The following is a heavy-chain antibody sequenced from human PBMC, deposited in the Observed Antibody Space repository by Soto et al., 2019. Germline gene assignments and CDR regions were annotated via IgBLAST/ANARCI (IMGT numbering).Heavy chain of an antibody. CDR2: IYYSGST. D-gene: IGHD2-8*02. CDR1: GDSISRSSYY. CDR3: ARDKITGLFDY. J-gene: IGHJ4*02. V-gene: IGHV4-39*02. Sequence: SETLSLTCTVSGDSISRSSYYWGWIRQPPEKGLEWIGSIYYSGSTSYNPSLKSRVTISVDTSKNQFSLKLTSVTAADTAVYYCARDKITGLFDYWGQGTLVTVSS.